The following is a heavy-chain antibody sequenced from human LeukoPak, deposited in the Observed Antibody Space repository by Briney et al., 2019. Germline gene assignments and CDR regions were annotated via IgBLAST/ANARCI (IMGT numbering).Heavy chain of an antibody. D-gene: IGHD3-22*01. V-gene: IGHV3-20*04. CDR2: INWNGGST. Sequence: GGSLRLSCAASGFTFDDYGMSWVRQAPGKGLEWVSGINWNGGSTGYADSVKGRFTISRDNAKNPLYLQMNSLRAEDTALYYCARVRNYYDSSGPKRGAFDIWGQGTMVTVSS. J-gene: IGHJ3*02. CDR3: ARVRNYYDSSGPKRGAFDI. CDR1: GFTFDDYG.